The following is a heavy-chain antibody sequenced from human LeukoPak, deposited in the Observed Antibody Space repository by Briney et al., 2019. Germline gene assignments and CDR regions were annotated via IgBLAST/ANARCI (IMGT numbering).Heavy chain of an antibody. D-gene: IGHD6-13*01. J-gene: IGHJ4*02. V-gene: IGHV3-33*01. CDR3: AREYDGYSSSWYYFDY. CDR1: GFTFSSYG. Sequence: GGSLRLSCAASGFTFSSYGMHWVRQAPVKGLEWVAVIWYDGSNKYYADSVKGRFTISRDNSKNTLYLQMNSLRAEDTAVYYCAREYDGYSSSWYYFDYWGQGTLVTVSA. CDR2: IWYDGSNK.